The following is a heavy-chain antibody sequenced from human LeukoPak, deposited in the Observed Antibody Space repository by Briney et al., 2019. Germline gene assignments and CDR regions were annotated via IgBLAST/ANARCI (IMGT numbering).Heavy chain of an antibody. Sequence: SETLRLTCAAYGWTFSGYYLSWVRQPPGKGLEWIGEINHSGSSNYNPSLKSRVTISVHTSKNQFSLKLSSVTAADTAVYYCASILWFGESSPNDAFDIWGQGTMVTVSS. D-gene: IGHD3-10*01. CDR3: ASILWFGESSPNDAFDI. V-gene: IGHV4-34*01. CDR2: INHSGSS. J-gene: IGHJ3*02. CDR1: GWTFSGYY.